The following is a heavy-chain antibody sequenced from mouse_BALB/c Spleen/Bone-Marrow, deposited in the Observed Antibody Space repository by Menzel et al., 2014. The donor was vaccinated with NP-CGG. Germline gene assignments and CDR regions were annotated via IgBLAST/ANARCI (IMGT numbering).Heavy chain of an antibody. CDR1: GFTFTDHY. CDR3: ARDYLYYFDY. CDR2: IRNKANGYTT. J-gene: IGHJ2*01. V-gene: IGHV7-3*02. Sequence: EVKVVESGGGLVQPGGFLRPSCATSGFTFTDHYMSWVRQPPGKALEWLGFIRNKANGYTTEYSASVKGRFTIPRDNSQSIVYLQMNTLRAEDSATYYCARDYLYYFDYWGQGTTLTVSS. D-gene: IGHD2-1*01.